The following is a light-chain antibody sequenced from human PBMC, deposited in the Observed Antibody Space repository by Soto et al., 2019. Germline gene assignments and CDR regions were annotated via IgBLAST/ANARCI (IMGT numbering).Light chain of an antibody. CDR2: DAS. CDR1: QTVYSY. J-gene: IGKJ2*02. V-gene: IGKV3-11*01. CDR3: QQRGKWPST. Sequence: EIVLTQSPATLSLSPGERATLSCRASQTVYSYLAWYQQKPGQAPRLLIYDASRRATGIPARFSGGGSGTDFTLTISSLEAEDLAVYYCQQRGKWPSTFGPGTKVEMK.